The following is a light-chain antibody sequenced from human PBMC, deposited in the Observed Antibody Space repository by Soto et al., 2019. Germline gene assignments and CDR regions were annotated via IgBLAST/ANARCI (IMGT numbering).Light chain of an antibody. CDR2: EVS. CDR1: RSDVGGYNY. Sequence: QSALTQPASVSGSPGQSITISCTGTRSDVGGYNYVSWYQQHPGKAPKLMIYEVSNRPSGVSNRFSGSKSGNTASLTISGLQAEDEADYYCSSYTSNSTYVFGTGTKVTVL. V-gene: IGLV2-14*01. CDR3: SSYTSNSTYV. J-gene: IGLJ1*01.